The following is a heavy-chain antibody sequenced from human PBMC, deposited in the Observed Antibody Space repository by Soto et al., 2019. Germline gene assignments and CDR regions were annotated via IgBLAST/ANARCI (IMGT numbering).Heavy chain of an antibody. Sequence: SETLSLTCTVSGGSISSYYWSWIRQPPGKGLEWIGYIYYSGSTNYNPSLKSRVTISVETSKNQFSLKLSSVTAADTAVYYCARSGYSYGFDYWGQGTLVTVSS. CDR2: IYYSGST. CDR3: ARSGYSYGFDY. CDR1: GGSISSYY. J-gene: IGHJ4*02. D-gene: IGHD5-18*01. V-gene: IGHV4-59*01.